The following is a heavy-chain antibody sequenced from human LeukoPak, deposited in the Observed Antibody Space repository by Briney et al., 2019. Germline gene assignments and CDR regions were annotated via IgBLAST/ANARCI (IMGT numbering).Heavy chain of an antibody. V-gene: IGHV3-66*02. CDR3: ARDYCSSTSCYEDWFDP. CDR1: GFTVSSNY. Sequence: PGGSLRLSCAASGFTVSSNYMSWVRQAPGKGLEWVSVIYSGGSKYYADSVKGRFTISRDNSKNTLYLQMNSLRAEDTAVYYCARDYCSSTSCYEDWFDPWGQGTLVTVSS. J-gene: IGHJ5*02. CDR2: IYSGGSK. D-gene: IGHD2-2*01.